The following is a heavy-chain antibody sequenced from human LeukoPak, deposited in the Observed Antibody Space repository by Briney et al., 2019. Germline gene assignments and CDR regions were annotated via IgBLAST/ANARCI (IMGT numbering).Heavy chain of an antibody. Sequence: SETLSLTCAVSGGGSFSDYSWNWIRQSPGKGLEGVGEITHAAILNYNPSLKGRVAISVDTSKSQVSLNLDSMTAADTAMYYCARGRGEAAGLDHWGQGTLVTVSS. CDR2: ITHAAIL. CDR1: GGGSFSDYS. CDR3: ARGRGEAAGLDH. D-gene: IGHD6-13*01. V-gene: IGHV4-34*01. J-gene: IGHJ4*02.